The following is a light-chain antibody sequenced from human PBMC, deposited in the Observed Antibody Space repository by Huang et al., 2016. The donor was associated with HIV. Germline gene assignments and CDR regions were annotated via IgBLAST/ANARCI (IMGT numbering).Light chain of an antibody. J-gene: IGKJ1*01. CDR3: QRYDSAPRA. CDR2: GAS. V-gene: IGKV1-27*01. Sequence: DIQMTQSPSSLSVSPGVRVTLSCRANQDIGNFLAWYQHKPGGVPRLLIYGASTLPSGVPSRFSGRGSGTDFTLTITSFQPDDVATYYCQRYDSAPRAFGQGTKVEI. CDR1: QDIGNF.